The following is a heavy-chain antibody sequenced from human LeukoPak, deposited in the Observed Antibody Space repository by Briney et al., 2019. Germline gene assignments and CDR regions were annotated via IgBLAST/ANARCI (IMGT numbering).Heavy chain of an antibody. J-gene: IGHJ6*04. Sequence: GGSLRLSCAASAFTFSSYGMHWVRRAPGKGLEWVALISYDGSDTDYAKPVKGRFTISRDNSKNTLYLQMNSLRAEDTAVYYCAELGITMIGGVWGKGTTVTISS. CDR2: ISYDGSDT. D-gene: IGHD3-10*02. CDR1: AFTFSSYG. V-gene: IGHV3-30*18. CDR3: AELGITMIGGV.